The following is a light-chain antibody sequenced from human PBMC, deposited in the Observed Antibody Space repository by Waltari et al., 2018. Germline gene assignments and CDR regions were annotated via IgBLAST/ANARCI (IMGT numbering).Light chain of an antibody. CDR3: QAWDSTVV. J-gene: IGLJ2*01. Sequence: SYELTQPPSVSVSPGQTASTTCPGVKLGYTNACWYQQKPGQSPVLVIYQDTKRPSEIPERFSGSKSGNTATLTISGTQAMDEADYYCQAWDSTVVFGGGTKLTVL. CDR1: KLGYTN. CDR2: QDT. V-gene: IGLV3-1*01.